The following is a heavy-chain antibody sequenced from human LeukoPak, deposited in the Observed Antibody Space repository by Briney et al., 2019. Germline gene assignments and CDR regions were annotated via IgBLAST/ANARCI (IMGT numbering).Heavy chain of an antibody. V-gene: IGHV3-30*18. Sequence: GRSLRLSCAASGFTFSSYGMHWVRQTPGKGLEWVAVISYDGSNKYYADSVKGRFTISRDNSKNTLYLQMNSLRAEDTAVYYCAKERGAEAGTVYFDYWGQGTLVTVSS. CDR1: GFTFSSYG. J-gene: IGHJ4*02. CDR3: AKERGAEAGTVYFDY. CDR2: ISYDGSNK. D-gene: IGHD6-13*01.